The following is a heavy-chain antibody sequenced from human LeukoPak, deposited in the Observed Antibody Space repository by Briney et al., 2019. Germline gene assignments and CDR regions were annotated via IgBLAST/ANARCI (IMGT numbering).Heavy chain of an antibody. CDR2: INHSGTT. D-gene: IGHD3-22*01. V-gene: IGHV4-38-2*01. Sequence: PSETLSLTCAVSGYSISSGYYWGWIRQTPGKGLEWIGSINHSGTTYYNPSLNSRATISVDTMKNQIFLRLRSVTAADRAVYYCARGRTPKTYYYDSRGYYFDFWGQGVLVTVSS. J-gene: IGHJ4*02. CDR1: GYSISSGYY. CDR3: ARGRTPKTYYYDSRGYYFDF.